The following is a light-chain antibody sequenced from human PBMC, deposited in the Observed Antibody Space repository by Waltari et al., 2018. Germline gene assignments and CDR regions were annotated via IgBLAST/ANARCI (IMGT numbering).Light chain of an antibody. CDR1: GDNVGKHG. V-gene: IGLV10-54*04. CDR3: SAWDDGLKVYV. J-gene: IGLJ1*01. Sequence: QAGLTQPPSVSKGLAQTATLTCTGNGDNVGKHGATWLQQFRGHPPKPLSYRNDNRPSWSSQSFSASRSGNTASLTITGLQPEDEADYYCSAWDDGLKVYVFGPGTKVTVL. CDR2: RND.